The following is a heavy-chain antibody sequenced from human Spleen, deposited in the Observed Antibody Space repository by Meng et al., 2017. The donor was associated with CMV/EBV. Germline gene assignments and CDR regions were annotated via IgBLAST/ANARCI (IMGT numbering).Heavy chain of an antibody. CDR2: INHSGST. D-gene: IGHD2-2*01. V-gene: IGHV4-4*02. CDR3: ARVPSLGYCSSTSCPRGTYFDY. Sequence: SNLWTWVRQVPGKGLEWIGEINHSGSTNYNPSLKSRVTISVDTSKNQFSLRLSSVTAADTAVYYCARVPSLGYCSSTSCPRGTYFDYWGQGTLVTVS. J-gene: IGHJ4*02. CDR1: SNL.